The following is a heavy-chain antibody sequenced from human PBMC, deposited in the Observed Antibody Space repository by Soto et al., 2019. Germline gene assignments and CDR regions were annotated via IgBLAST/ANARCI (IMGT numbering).Heavy chain of an antibody. CDR2: IYYSGST. V-gene: IGHV4-61*01. CDR1: GGSVSSGSYY. D-gene: IGHD6-19*01. CDR3: ARGIAGWYQGRYYYGMDV. Sequence: QVQLQESGPGLVKPSETLSLTCTVSGGSVSSGSYYWSWIRQPPGKGLEWIGYIYYSGSTNYNPSPKSRVTTSVDTSKTQFSLKLSSVTAAATAVYYCARGIAGWYQGRYYYGMDVWGQGTTVTVSS. J-gene: IGHJ6*02.